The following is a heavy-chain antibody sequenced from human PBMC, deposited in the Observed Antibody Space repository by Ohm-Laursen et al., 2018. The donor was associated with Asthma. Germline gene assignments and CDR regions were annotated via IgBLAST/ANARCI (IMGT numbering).Heavy chain of an antibody. D-gene: IGHD1-26*01. CDR1: GHTFSRYS. CDR2: ISTASTFI. J-gene: IGHJ1*01. CDR3: ARIGPEWELPGREYSLHH. Sequence: SLTLSCAASGHTFSRYSIHWVRQVPGKGLEWVASISTASTFIYYADSVRGRITTSRDNAKNSEYLQMNSLRAEDTALYYCARIGPEWELPGREYSLHHWGQGTQVTVSS. V-gene: IGHV3-21*01.